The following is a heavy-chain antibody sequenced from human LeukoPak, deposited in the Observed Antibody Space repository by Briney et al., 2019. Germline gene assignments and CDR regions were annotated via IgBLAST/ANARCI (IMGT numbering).Heavy chain of an antibody. CDR3: TTITVAAAFDY. D-gene: IGHD6-19*01. J-gene: IGHJ4*02. Sequence: PGGSLRLSCAVSGFTSGFTFSDYEMNWVRQAPGKGLEWVSYISSSGSTKYYADSVKGLFTISRDNAKNSLYLQMNSLRAEDTAVYYCTTITVAAAFDYWGQGTLVTVSS. CDR2: ISSSGSTK. CDR1: GFTSGFTFSDYE. V-gene: IGHV3-48*03.